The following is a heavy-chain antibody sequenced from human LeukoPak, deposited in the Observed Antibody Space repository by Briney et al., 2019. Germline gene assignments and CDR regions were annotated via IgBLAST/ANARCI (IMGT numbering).Heavy chain of an antibody. J-gene: IGHJ4*02. V-gene: IGHV3-7*01. CDR3: GRDPYYDSLDY. CDR2: IKDDGGET. D-gene: IGHD3-22*01. Sequence: GGSLRLSCAASGFTFSSYAMSWVRQAPGKGLEWVANIKDDGGETYYVDSVKGRFTISRDNAKNLLYLQMNSLRAEDTAVYYCGRDPYYDSLDYWGQGTLVTVSS. CDR1: GFTFSSYA.